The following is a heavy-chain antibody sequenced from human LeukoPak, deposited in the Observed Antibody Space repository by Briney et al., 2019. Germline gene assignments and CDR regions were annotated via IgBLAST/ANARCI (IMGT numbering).Heavy chain of an antibody. D-gene: IGHD5-18*01. Sequence: GGSLRLSCVVSGFTFSSYSMNWVRQAPGKGLEWVSSISSSSTYIYYADSVKGRFTISRDNAKNSLYLQMNSLRAEDTAVYYCPRTGYSYGYAIDYWGQGTLVTVSS. J-gene: IGHJ4*02. CDR2: ISSSSTYI. CDR1: GFTFSSYS. CDR3: PRTGYSYGYAIDY. V-gene: IGHV3-21*01.